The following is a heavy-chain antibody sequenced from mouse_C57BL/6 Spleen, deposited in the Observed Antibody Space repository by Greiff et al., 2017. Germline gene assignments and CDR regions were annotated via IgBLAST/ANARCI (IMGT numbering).Heavy chain of an antibody. D-gene: IGHD4-1*01. CDR3: ANWDFDY. J-gene: IGHJ2*01. Sequence: VQLQQSGAELAKPGASVKLPCKVPGYTFTSFCSPWLKQRFGLGPEWIGYFIPSCGYTNYNQKFKDKATLTADKSSITAYMQLSSLTYEDSAVYYCANWDFDYWGQGTTLTVSS. V-gene: IGHV1-7*01. CDR2: FIPSCGYT. CDR1: GYTFTSFC.